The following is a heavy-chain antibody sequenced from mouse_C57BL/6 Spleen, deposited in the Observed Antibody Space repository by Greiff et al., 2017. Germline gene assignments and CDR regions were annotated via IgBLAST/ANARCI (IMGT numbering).Heavy chain of an antibody. D-gene: IGHD2-3*01. V-gene: IGHV3-6*01. CDR2: ISYDGSN. Sequence: DVQLQESGPGLVKPSQSLSLTCSVTGYSITSGYYWNWIRQFPGNKLEWMGYISYDGSNNYNPSLKNRISITRDTSKNQFFLKLNSVTTEDTATYYCAREGDDGLAYWGQGTLVTVSA. CDR3: AREGDDGLAY. J-gene: IGHJ3*01. CDR1: GYSITSGYY.